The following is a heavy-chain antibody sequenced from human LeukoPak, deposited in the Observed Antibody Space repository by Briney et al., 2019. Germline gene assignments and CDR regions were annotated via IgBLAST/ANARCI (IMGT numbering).Heavy chain of an antibody. CDR2: IYHSGNT. CDR3: MREKCGTATCYAARWVDP. D-gene: IGHD2-2*01. J-gene: IGHJ5*02. CDR1: GYSISSGYH. V-gene: IGHV4-38-2*02. Sequence: SETLSLTCTVSGYSISSGYHWGWIRPPPGKGLEWIGSIYHSGNTYYNSSLKSRVSISVDTSKNQFSLKLSSVTAADTAVYYCMREKCGTATCYAARWVDPWGQGTLVSVSS.